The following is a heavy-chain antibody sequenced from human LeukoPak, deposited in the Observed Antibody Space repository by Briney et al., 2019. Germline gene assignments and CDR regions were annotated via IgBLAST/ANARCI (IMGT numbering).Heavy chain of an antibody. CDR1: GGSISSNY. Sequence: SETLSLTCSVSGGSISSNYWNWIRQTPGKGLEWIGYIYYTGTTNYNPSLGSRVTISLDTSKNQFSLKLSSVTAADTAVYFCARDIVLTYGMAVWGRGTTVTVSS. J-gene: IGHJ6*02. CDR3: ARDIVLTYGMAV. CDR2: IYYTGTT. D-gene: IGHD3-16*02. V-gene: IGHV4-59*01.